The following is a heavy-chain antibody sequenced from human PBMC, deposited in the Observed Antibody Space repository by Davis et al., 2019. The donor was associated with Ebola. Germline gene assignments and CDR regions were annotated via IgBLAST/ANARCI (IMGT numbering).Heavy chain of an antibody. J-gene: IGHJ4*02. CDR1: GYTFTSYG. Sequence: ASVKVSCKASGYTFTSYGISWVRQAPGQGLEWMGWISAISDKTNYAQRYQGRVTMTTDTSKSTAYMELRSLGYDDTAVYYCASGRSGVAADCDYWGQGTLVTVSS. D-gene: IGHD3-3*01. CDR2: ISAISDKT. V-gene: IGHV1-18*04. CDR3: ASGRSGVAADCDY.